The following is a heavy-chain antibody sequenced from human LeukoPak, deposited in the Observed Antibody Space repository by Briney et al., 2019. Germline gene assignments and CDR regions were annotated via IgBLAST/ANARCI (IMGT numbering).Heavy chain of an antibody. V-gene: IGHV3-21*01. CDR1: GFTFTSYS. CDR3: ARVSGRLERQSDLDY. D-gene: IGHD1-1*01. Sequence: GGSLRLSCAASGFTFTSYSMNWVRQAPGKGLESVSSISGDSTYIYNAGSVKGRFTISRDNAQASLYLQMNSLRADDTAVYYCARVSGRLERQSDLDYWGQGTLVIVSS. J-gene: IGHJ4*02. CDR2: ISGDSTYI.